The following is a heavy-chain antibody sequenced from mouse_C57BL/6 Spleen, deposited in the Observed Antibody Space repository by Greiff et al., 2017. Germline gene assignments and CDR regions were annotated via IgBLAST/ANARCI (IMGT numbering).Heavy chain of an antibody. CDR1: GYSITSGYY. Sequence: EVKLEESGPGLVKPSQSLSLTCSVTGYSITSGYYWNWNRQSPGNKLEWVGYISYAGSTNYNPSLKNRISITRDTSTNQFFLKLNSVTTEDTATYYCTRGRIYYDSYWYVDGWGTGTTVTVSS. CDR2: ISYAGST. D-gene: IGHD2-4*01. V-gene: IGHV3-6*01. J-gene: IGHJ1*03. CDR3: TRGRIYYDSYWYVDG.